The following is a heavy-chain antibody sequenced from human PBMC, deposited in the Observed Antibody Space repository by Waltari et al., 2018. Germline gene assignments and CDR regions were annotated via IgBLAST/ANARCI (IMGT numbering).Heavy chain of an antibody. CDR1: GFTVSSNY. J-gene: IGHJ4*02. V-gene: IGHV3-66*02. CDR3: ARGFSYGYSRGYDY. Sequence: EVELVESGGGLVQPGGSLRLSCAASGFTVSSNYMTWVRQAPGKGLEWVSVSYSGGTTYYADSVKGRFTISRDNSKNTLYLQMNSLRTEDTAVYYCARGFSYGYSRGYDYWGQGTLVTVSS. D-gene: IGHD5-18*01. CDR2: SYSGGTT.